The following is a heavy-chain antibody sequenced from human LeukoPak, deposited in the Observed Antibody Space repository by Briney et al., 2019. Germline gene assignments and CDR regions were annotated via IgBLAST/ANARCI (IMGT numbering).Heavy chain of an antibody. D-gene: IGHD3-22*01. CDR3: ARVSYYYDSSGYSDGGLDY. CDR1: GGSISTYY. Sequence: PSETLSLTCTVSGGSISTYYWNWIRQPPGKGLEWIGYIYYSGRTNYNPSLKSRVTILVDTSKNQFSLKLNSVTAADTAVYYCARVSYYYDSSGYSDGGLDYWGQGTLVTVSS. CDR2: IYYSGRT. V-gene: IGHV4-59*01. J-gene: IGHJ4*02.